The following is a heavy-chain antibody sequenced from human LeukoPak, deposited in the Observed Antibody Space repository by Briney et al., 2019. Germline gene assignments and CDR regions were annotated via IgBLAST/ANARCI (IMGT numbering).Heavy chain of an antibody. Sequence: GESLKISCKGSGYSFTSYWIGWVRQMPGKGLEWMGIIYPGDSDTRYSPSFQGQVTISADKSISTAYLQWSSLKASDTAMYYCARQEGYSSGWYRDYYYGMDVWGQGTTVTVSS. D-gene: IGHD6-19*01. CDR1: GYSFTSYW. J-gene: IGHJ6*02. CDR3: ARQEGYSSGWYRDYYYGMDV. CDR2: IYPGDSDT. V-gene: IGHV5-51*01.